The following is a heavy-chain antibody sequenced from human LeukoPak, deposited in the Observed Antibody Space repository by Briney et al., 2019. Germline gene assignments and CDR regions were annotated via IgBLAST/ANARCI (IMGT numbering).Heavy chain of an antibody. CDR2: NYIYDNERT. J-gene: IGHJ5*02. CDR3: VRENDLKWFDP. D-gene: IGHD3-16*01. Sequence: SETLSLTCTVSGGSISSHYWSWIRQTPGKGLEWIGYNYIYDNERTNYNPSVKSRVTMSLHTSKNQFSLRLTSVTVADTAVYYCVRENDLKWFDPWGQGTLVTVSS. V-gene: IGHV4-59*11. CDR1: GGSISSHY.